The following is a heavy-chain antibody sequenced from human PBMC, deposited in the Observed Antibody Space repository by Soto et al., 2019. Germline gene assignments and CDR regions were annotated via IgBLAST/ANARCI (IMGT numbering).Heavy chain of an antibody. V-gene: IGHV3-49*03. J-gene: IGHJ3*02. CDR1: GFTFGDYA. CDR3: TRALRYCTSTSCSFAFDI. D-gene: IGHD2-2*01. Sequence: GGSLRLSCTTSGFTFGDYAMSWFRQAPGKGLEWGGLIRSKAYGGTTEYAASVKGRFTISRDDSTSIAYLQMNSLKTEDTAVYYCTRALRYCTSTSCSFAFDIWGQGTMVTVSS. CDR2: IRSKAYGGTT.